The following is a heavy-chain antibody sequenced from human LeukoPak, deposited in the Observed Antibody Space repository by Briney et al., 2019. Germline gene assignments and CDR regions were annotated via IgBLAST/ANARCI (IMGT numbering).Heavy chain of an antibody. CDR1: GYSISSGYY. Sequence: SETLSLTCAVSGYSISSGYYWGWIRQPPGKGLEWIGSIYHSGSTYYNPSLKSRVTISVDTSKNQFSLKLSSVTAADTAVYYCAREIPGTPAFDYWGQGTLVTVSS. CDR2: IYHSGST. CDR3: AREIPGTPAFDY. V-gene: IGHV4-38-2*02. J-gene: IGHJ4*02. D-gene: IGHD1-1*01.